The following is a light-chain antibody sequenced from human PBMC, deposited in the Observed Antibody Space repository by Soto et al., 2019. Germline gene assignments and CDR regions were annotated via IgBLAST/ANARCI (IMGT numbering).Light chain of an antibody. J-gene: IGKJ5*01. V-gene: IGKV3-11*01. CDR1: QSVTSN. Sequence: EIVLTQSPDTLAVSTGEVATISCWASQSVTSNLAWYQQKRGQAPRLLIYAASTRATGVPARFSGSGSGTDFTPTISSLEPEDFAVYYCQQRSNWPLITFGQGTRLEIK. CDR2: AAS. CDR3: QQRSNWPLIT.